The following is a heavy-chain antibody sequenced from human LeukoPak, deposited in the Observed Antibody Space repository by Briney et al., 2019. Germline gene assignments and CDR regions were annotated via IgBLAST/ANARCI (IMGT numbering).Heavy chain of an antibody. J-gene: IGHJ4*02. CDR3: ARDEGSAYPFDY. CDR2: IYYSGST. CDR1: GGSISSYY. V-gene: IGHV4-59*01. D-gene: IGHD3-22*01. Sequence: SETLSLTCTVSGGSISSYYWSWIRQPPGKGLEWIGYIYYSGSTNYNPSLKSRVTISVDTSKNQFSLKLSSVTAADTAVYYCARDEGSAYPFDYWGQGTLVTVSS.